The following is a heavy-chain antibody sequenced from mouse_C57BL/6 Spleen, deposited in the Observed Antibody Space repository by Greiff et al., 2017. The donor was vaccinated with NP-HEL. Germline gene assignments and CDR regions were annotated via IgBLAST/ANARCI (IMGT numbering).Heavy chain of an antibody. Sequence: VQLQQSGPELVKPGASVKISCKASGYSFTSYYIHWVKQRPGQGLEWIGWIYPGSGNTKYNEKFKGKATLTADTSSSTAYMQLSSLTSEDSAVYYCARGLTGTSWFAYWGQGTLVTVSA. CDR3: ARGLTGTSWFAY. J-gene: IGHJ3*01. CDR2: IYPGSGNT. V-gene: IGHV1-66*01. D-gene: IGHD4-1*01. CDR1: GYSFTSYY.